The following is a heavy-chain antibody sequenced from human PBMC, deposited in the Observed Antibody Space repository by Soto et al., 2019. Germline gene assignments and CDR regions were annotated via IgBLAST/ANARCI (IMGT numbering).Heavy chain of an antibody. J-gene: IGHJ5*02. CDR2: IYYSGST. D-gene: IGHD6-19*01. CDR3: ARQTGEQWLDWFDP. CDR1: GGSISSYY. V-gene: IGHV4-59*01. Sequence: SETLSLTCTVSGGSISSYYWSWIRQPPGKGLEWIGYIYYSGSTNYNPSLKSRVTISVDTSKNQFSLKLSSVTAADTAVYYCARQTGEQWLDWFDPWGQGTLVTVSS.